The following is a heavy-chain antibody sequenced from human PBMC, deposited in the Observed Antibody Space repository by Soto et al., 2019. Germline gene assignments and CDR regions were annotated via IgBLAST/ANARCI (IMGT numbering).Heavy chain of an antibody. CDR1: GGSISNYY. CDR2: IYYSGST. Sequence: QVQLQESGPGLVKPSETLSLTCTVSGGSISNYYWTWIRQPPGKGLEWIGYIYYSGSTNYNPSLKSRVTXXXXXXXXXXXXXXXXXXXXXXXXXYXXXXXXAXYGGIFDPWGQGTLVTVSS. V-gene: IGHV4-59*01. CDR3: XXXXXAXYGGIFDP. J-gene: IGHJ5*02. D-gene: IGHD2-15*01.